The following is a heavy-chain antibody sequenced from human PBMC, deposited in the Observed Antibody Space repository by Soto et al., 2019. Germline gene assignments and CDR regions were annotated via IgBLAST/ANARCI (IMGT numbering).Heavy chain of an antibody. CDR2: ISAYNGNT. V-gene: IGHV1-18*04. J-gene: IGHJ6*02. CDR3: ARKGGSGSYYGSDYYYGMDV. CDR1: GYTFTSYG. Sequence: ASVKVSCKASGYTFTSYGISWVRQAPGQGLEWMGWISAYNGNTNYAQKLQCRVTMTTDTSTSTAYMELRSLRSDDTAVYYCARKGGSGSYYGSDYYYGMDVWGQGTTVTVSS. D-gene: IGHD3-10*01.